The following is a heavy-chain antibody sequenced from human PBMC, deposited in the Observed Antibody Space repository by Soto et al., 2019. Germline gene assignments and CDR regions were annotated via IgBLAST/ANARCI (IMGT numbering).Heavy chain of an antibody. CDR1: GFTFSSYG. Sequence: QVQLVESGGGVVQPGRSLRLSCAASGFTFSSYGMHWVRQAPGKGLEWVAVISYDGSNKYYADSVKGRFTISRDNSKNTLYLQMNSLRAEDTAVYYCAKALPPDCSGGSCYENDHWGQGTLVTVSS. V-gene: IGHV3-30*18. CDR2: ISYDGSNK. D-gene: IGHD2-15*01. J-gene: IGHJ4*02. CDR3: AKALPPDCSGGSCYENDH.